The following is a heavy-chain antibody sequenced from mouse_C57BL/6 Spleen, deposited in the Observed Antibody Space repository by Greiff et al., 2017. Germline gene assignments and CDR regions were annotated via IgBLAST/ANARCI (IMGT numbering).Heavy chain of an antibody. CDR2: IDPSDSYT. D-gene: IGHD2-3*01. CDR3: ARWGYYAAY. J-gene: IGHJ3*01. Sequence: QVQLQQPGAELVMPGASVKLSCKASGYTFTSYWMHWVKQRPGQGLEWIGEIDPSDSYTNYNQKFKGKSTLTVDQSSSTAYMQLSSLTSEDSAVYYCARWGYYAAYWGQGTLVTVSA. V-gene: IGHV1-69*01. CDR1: GYTFTSYW.